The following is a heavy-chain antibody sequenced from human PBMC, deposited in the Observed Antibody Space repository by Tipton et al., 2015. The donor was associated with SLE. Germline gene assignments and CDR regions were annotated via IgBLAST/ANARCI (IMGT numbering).Heavy chain of an antibody. CDR3: TTVEHWLALAY. D-gene: IGHD6-19*01. J-gene: IGHJ4*02. V-gene: IGHV3-15*01. CDR2: IKTKTDGGTM. Sequence: SLRLSCTGTGFTFSIAWMTWVRQAPGKGLEWVGRIKTKTDGGTMDYAASVKGRFSISRDDSKNTLYLQMNSLKSEDTAMYYCTTVEHWLALAYWGQGTLVTVSS. CDR1: GFTFSIAW.